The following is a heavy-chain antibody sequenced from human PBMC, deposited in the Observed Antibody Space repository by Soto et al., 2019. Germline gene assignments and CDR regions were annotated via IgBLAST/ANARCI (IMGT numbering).Heavy chain of an antibody. V-gene: IGHV1-18*01. J-gene: IGHJ6*02. CDR3: ARDYCSSTSCYFNYYYGMDV. CDR2: ISAYNGNT. D-gene: IGHD2-2*01. Sequence: EASVKVSCKASGYTFTSYGISWVRQAPGQGLEWMGWISAYNGNTNYAQKLQGRVTMTTDTSTSTAYMELRSLRSDDTAVYYCARDYCSSTSCYFNYYYGMDVWGQGATVTVSS. CDR1: GYTFTSYG.